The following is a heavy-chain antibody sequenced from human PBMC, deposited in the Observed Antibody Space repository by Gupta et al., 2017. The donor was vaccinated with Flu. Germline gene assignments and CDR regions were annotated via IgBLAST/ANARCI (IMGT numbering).Heavy chain of an antibody. J-gene: IGHJ4*02. V-gene: IGHV1-69*18. CDR3: VRLLKIYAGPTAYGAFEY. D-gene: IGHD2-21*01. CDR1: EGTFSSHS. Sequence: QVQLVQSGAEVKKPGSSVRVSCKAPEGTFSSHSITWVRQAPGHGLEWMGTIVPLFNTKNYAQQFQDRVTISADESTSTAYMDLRSLRSEDTAMYYCVRLLKIYAGPTAYGAFEYWGQGTLVTVSS. CDR2: IVPLFNTK.